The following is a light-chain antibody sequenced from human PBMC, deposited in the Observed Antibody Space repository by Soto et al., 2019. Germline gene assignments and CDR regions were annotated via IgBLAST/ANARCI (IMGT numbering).Light chain of an antibody. V-gene: IGKV1-5*03. J-gene: IGKJ1*01. CDR1: QSISGW. CDR3: QHYSTYLGT. Sequence: DIQMTQSPSTLSASVGDRVTITCRASQSISGWLAWYQHKTGKAPKLLISKASRLESGVPSRFSRSESATEFTLTISSLQPDDFATYYCQHYSTYLGTFGQGTKVEIK. CDR2: KAS.